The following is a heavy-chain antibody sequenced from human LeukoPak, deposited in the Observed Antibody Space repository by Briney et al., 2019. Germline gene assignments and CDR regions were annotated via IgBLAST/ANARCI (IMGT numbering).Heavy chain of an antibody. D-gene: IGHD3-3*01. CDR1: GGSISSYY. CDR2: IYYSGST. V-gene: IGHV4-59*12. J-gene: IGHJ3*02. Sequence: SETLSLTCTVSGGSISSYYWSWIRQPPGKGLEWIGYIYYSGSTNYNPSLKSRVTISVDTSKNQFSLKLSSVTAADTAVYYCARDNRVFGVVTDAFDIWGQGTMVTVSS. CDR3: ARDNRVFGVVTDAFDI.